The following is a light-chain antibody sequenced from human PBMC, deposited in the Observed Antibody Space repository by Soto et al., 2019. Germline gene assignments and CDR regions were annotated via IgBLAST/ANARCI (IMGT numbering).Light chain of an antibody. CDR3: RSYTISKTXPFV. Sequence: QSFLTQPASVSGSPVQSITISCTGTRRDVCGYNYFSWYQQYPGKSPKLLIYEVTHRPSGVSNRFSGSKSGNTASLTISGLQAEDEADYYCRSYTISKTXPFVFGTGTKVXV. CDR2: EVT. CDR1: RRDVCGYNY. V-gene: IGLV2-14*01. J-gene: IGLJ1*01.